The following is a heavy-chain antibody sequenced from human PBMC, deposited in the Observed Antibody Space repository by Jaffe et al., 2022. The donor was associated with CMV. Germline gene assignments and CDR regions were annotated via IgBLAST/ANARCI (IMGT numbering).Heavy chain of an antibody. J-gene: IGHJ6*02. Sequence: EVQLLESGGGLVQPGGSLRLSCAASGFTFSSYAMSWVRQAPGKGLEWVSAISGSGGSTYYADSVKGRFTISRDNSKNTLYLQMNSLRAEDTAVYYCAKDWNTGGLWRHYGMDVWGQGTTVTVSS. CDR3: AKDWNTGGLWRHYGMDV. CDR2: ISGSGGST. D-gene: IGHD3-16*01. CDR1: GFTFSSYA. V-gene: IGHV3-23*01.